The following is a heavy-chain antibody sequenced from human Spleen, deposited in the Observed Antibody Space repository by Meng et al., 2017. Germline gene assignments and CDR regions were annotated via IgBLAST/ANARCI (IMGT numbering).Heavy chain of an antibody. Sequence: QVELPQWCGGLLKPSETLSLTCVVSGGSFSDYYWSWIRQPPGKGLEWIGEINHSGSTNYNPSLESRATISVDTSQNNLSLKLSSVTAADSAVYYCARGPTTMAHDFDYWGQGTLVTVSS. CDR2: INHSGST. D-gene: IGHD4-11*01. CDR1: GGSFSDYY. V-gene: IGHV4-34*02. J-gene: IGHJ4*02. CDR3: ARGPTTMAHDFDY.